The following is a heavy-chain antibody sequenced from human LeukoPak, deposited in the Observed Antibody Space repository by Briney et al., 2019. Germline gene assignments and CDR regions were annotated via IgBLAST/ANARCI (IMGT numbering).Heavy chain of an antibody. CDR1: GGSFSGYY. CDR3: AKSNGYGLIDI. V-gene: IGHV4-34*12. Sequence: SETLSLTCAVYGGSFSGYYWGWVRQPPGKALEWIGNIFYSGSTYYSPTLKSRVTISLDTSRNQFSLKLNSVTAADTAVYYCAKSNGYGLIDIWGQGTMVTVSS. CDR2: IFYSGST. J-gene: IGHJ3*02. D-gene: IGHD3-10*01.